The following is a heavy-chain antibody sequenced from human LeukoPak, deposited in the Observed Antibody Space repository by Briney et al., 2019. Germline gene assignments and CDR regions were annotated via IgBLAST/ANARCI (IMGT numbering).Heavy chain of an antibody. Sequence: SETLSLTCTVSGGSISNYYWGWIRQPPGKWLEWIGNIYHSGTTYYNPSLKSRVTISVDTFKNQFSLRLRSVTAADTAVYYCARVRAVAGTPPDYWGQGTLVTVSS. V-gene: IGHV4-38-2*02. CDR1: GGSISNYY. D-gene: IGHD6-19*01. J-gene: IGHJ4*02. CDR3: ARVRAVAGTPPDY. CDR2: IYHSGTT.